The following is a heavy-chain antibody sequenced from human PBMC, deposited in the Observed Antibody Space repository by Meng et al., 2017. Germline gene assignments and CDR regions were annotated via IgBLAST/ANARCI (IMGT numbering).Heavy chain of an antibody. J-gene: IGHJ4*02. CDR1: GFTFSSYA. CDR3: ARDQEEGFDY. V-gene: IGHV3-30*01. Sequence: GESLKISCAASGFTFSSYAMHWVRQAPGKGLEGVAVISYGGSNKYYADSVKGRFTISRDNSKNTLYLQMNSRRAEDTAVYYCARDQEEGFDYWGQGTLVTVSS. CDR2: ISYGGSNK.